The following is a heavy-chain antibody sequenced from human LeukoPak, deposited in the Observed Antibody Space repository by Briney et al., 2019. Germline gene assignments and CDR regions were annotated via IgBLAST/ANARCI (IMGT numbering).Heavy chain of an antibody. J-gene: IGHJ6*03. CDR1: GGTCSNYA. V-gene: IGHV1-69*05. D-gene: IGHD4-17*01. CDR3: AGGDPFNYYMDV. Sequence: SAKVSCKASGGTCSNYASSWVRQAPGQGLEWMGGLIPLFGATNYTQRFQGRITITTDESTTTAYMELSSLRSEDTAVYFCAGGDPFNYYMDVWGKGTTVTVSS. CDR2: LIPLFGAT.